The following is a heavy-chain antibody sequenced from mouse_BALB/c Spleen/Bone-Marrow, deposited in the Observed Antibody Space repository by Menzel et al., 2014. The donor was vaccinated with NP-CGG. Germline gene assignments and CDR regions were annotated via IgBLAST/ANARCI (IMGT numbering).Heavy chain of an antibody. CDR2: INPITGYT. CDR1: GYTFTIYW. D-gene: IGHD1-1*01. CDR3: ARADYYGSRYFDV. Sequence: VQLQQSGAELAKPGASVTMSCKASGYTFTIYWMHWVKRRPGQGLEWIGYINPITGYTDYNQNFKDKASLTADKSSSTAYMQLNSLTSDDSAVYYCARADYYGSRYFDVWGAGTTVTVSS. V-gene: IGHV1-7*01. J-gene: IGHJ1*01.